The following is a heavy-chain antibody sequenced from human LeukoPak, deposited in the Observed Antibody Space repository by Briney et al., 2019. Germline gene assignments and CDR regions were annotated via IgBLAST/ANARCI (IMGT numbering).Heavy chain of an antibody. CDR1: GYTFTSYG. D-gene: IGHD2-15*01. V-gene: IGHV1-18*01. CDR2: ISAYNGNT. J-gene: IGHJ6*03. Sequence: ASVKVSCKASGYTFTSYGISWVRQAPGQGLEWMGWISAYNGNTNYAQKLQGRVTMTTDTSTSTAYMELRSLRSDDTAVYYCARALHCSGGSCYFTADYYYYYTDVWGKGTTVTVSS. CDR3: ARALHCSGGSCYFTADYYYYYTDV.